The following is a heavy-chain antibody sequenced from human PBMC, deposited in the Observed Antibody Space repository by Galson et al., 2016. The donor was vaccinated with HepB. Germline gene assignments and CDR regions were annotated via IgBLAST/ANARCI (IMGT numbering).Heavy chain of an antibody. CDR3: GRLGGGRIASRRRYSYYGMDV. CDR1: EYSFPNYW. CDR2: IYPGDSDT. J-gene: IGHJ6*02. Sequence: QSGAEVKKPGESLKISCKGSEYSFPNYWIGWVRQMPGKGLEWMGIIYPGDSDTRYSPSFQGQVTIPADKSIRTAYLQWSSLKVSDTAIYYVGRLGGGRIASRRRYSYYGMDVWGQGTTVTVSS. D-gene: IGHD6-6*01. V-gene: IGHV5-51*01.